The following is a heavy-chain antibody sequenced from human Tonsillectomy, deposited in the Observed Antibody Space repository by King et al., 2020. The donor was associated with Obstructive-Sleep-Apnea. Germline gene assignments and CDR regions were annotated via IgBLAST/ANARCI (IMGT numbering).Heavy chain of an antibody. CDR2: MYYSGNT. CDR1: GGSISNYY. CDR3: ARHRGVEDYGGYGDYFDY. V-gene: IGHV4-59*08. Sequence: HVQLQESGPGLVKPSETLSLTCTVSGGSISNYYWSWIRQPPGKGLEWIGYMYYSGNTNFNPSLKSRVTISADTSKIQFSLRPSSVTAADTAVYYCARHRGVEDYGGYGDYFDYWGQGTLVTVSS. D-gene: IGHD5-12*01. J-gene: IGHJ4*02.